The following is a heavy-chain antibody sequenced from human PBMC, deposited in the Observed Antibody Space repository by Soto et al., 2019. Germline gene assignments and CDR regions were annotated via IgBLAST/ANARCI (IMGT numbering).Heavy chain of an antibody. V-gene: IGHV3-23*01. D-gene: IGHD4-4*01. CDR2: ISGSGGST. Sequence: RLSCAASGFTFSTYPMNWVRQAPGKGLEWVSGISGSGGSTYYADSVKGRFTISRDNSKNTLYLQMNSLRAEETAVYYCAKDKRATVTDYYYYYYGMDVWGQGTTVTVSS. J-gene: IGHJ6*02. CDR1: GFTFSTYP. CDR3: AKDKRATVTDYYYYYYGMDV.